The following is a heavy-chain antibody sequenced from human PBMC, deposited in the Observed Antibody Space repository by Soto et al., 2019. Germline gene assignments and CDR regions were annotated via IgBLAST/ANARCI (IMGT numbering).Heavy chain of an antibody. Sequence: GSLRLSCAASGFTFSSYAMHWVRQAPGKGLEWVAVISYDGSNKYYADSVKGRFTISRDNSKNTLYLQMNSLRAEDTAVYYCARWVGDIQSAHYGTDVWGQGTTVTVSS. CDR2: ISYDGSNK. CDR1: GFTFSSYA. J-gene: IGHJ6*02. V-gene: IGHV3-30-3*01. CDR3: ARWVGDIQSAHYGTDV. D-gene: IGHD3-10*01.